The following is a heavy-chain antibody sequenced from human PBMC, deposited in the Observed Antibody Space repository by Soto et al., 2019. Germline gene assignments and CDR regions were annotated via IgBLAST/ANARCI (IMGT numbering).Heavy chain of an antibody. CDR3: ARRYSSSFDY. CDR2: IYYSGST. CDR1: GGSISSYY. J-gene: IGHJ4*02. V-gene: IGHV4-59*08. D-gene: IGHD6-13*01. Sequence: QVQLQESGPGLVKPSETLSLTCTVSGGSISSYYWSWIRQPPGKGLEWIGYIYYSGSTNYNPSLKSRLTISVDPSKTPLSLKPSSVTAADTAVYCCARRYSSSFDYWGQGTLVTVSS.